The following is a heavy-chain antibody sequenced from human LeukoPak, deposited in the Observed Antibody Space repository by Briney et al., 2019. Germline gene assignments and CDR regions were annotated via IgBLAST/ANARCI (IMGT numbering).Heavy chain of an antibody. V-gene: IGHV3-23*01. CDR2: ISGSGGST. Sequence: PGGSLRLSCAASGFTFSSYAMSWIRQAPGKGLEWVSAISGSGGSTYYADSVKGRFTISRDDSKNTLYLQMNSLRAEDTAVYYCAKDLRAVWSDYFDYWGQGTLVTVSS. CDR1: GFTFSSYA. J-gene: IGHJ4*02. D-gene: IGHD2-8*02. CDR3: AKDLRAVWSDYFDY.